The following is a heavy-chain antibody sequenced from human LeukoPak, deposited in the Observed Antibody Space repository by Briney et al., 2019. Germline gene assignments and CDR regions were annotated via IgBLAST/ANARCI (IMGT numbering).Heavy chain of an antibody. D-gene: IGHD6-13*01. CDR3: ARGDSSSWSFYYFDY. CDR2: IYYSGST. CDR1: GGSISRYY. V-gene: IGHV4-59*01. Sequence: PSETLSLTCTVSGGSISRYYWSWIRQPPGKGLEWIGYIYYSGSTNYNPSLKSRVTISVDTSKNQFSLKLSSVTAADTAVYYCARGDSSSWSFYYFDYWGQGTLVTVSS. J-gene: IGHJ4*02.